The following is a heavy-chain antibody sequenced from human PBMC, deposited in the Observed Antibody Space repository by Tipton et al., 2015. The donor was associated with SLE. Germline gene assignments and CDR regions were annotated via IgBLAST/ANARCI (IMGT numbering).Heavy chain of an antibody. J-gene: IGHJ4*02. CDR1: GFTFSSYC. V-gene: IGHV3-33*08. CDR3: ARVDWNYAFDY. D-gene: IGHD1-7*01. Sequence: SLRLSCAASGFTFSSYCLHWVRQAPGKGLEWVAVIWYDGSNSYYADSVTGRFTISRDNSKNTLYLQMNSLRAEDTAVYYCARVDWNYAFDYWGQGTLVTVSS. CDR2: IWYDGSNS.